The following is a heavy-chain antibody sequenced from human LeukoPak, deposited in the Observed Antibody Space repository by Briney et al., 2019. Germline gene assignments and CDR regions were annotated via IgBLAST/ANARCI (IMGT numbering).Heavy chain of an antibody. V-gene: IGHV3-23*01. Sequence: GGSLRLSCAVSGFTFSSYAMDWVRQAPGKGLEWVSGISASGGSTYYADSVKGQFTISRDNSKNTLYLQMNSLRAEDTAVYYCAKGEAAAGTSSWFDPWGQGTLVTVSS. D-gene: IGHD6-13*01. CDR1: GFTFSSYA. CDR2: ISASGGST. J-gene: IGHJ5*02. CDR3: AKGEAAAGTSSWFDP.